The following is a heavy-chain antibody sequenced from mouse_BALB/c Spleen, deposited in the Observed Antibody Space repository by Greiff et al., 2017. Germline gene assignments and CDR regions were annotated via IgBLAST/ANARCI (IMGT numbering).Heavy chain of an antibody. CDR3: ARHLYYDYDWYFDG. D-gene: IGHD2-4*01. CDR1: GFAFSSYD. V-gene: IGHV5-12-1*01. Sequence: VMLVESGGGLVKPGGSLKLSCAASGFAFSSYDMSWVRQTPEKRLEWVAYISSGGGSTYYPDTVKGRFTISRGNAKNTLYLQMSSLKSEDTAVYYGARHLYYDYDWYFDGWGAGTTVTVSS. J-gene: IGHJ1*01. CDR2: ISSGGGST.